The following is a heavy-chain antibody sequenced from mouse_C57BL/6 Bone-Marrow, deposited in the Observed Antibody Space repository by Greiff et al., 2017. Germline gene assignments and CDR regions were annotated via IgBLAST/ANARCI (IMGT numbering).Heavy chain of an antibody. V-gene: IGHV1-63*01. CDR3: ARSKGFDY. CDR1: GYTFTNYW. CDR2: IYPGGGYT. Sequence: LVESGAELVRPGTSVKMSCKASGYTFTNYWIGWAKQRPGHGLEWIGDIYPGGGYTNYNEKFKGKATLTADKSSSTAYMQFSSLTSEDSAIYYLARSKGFDYWGQGTTLTVSS. J-gene: IGHJ2*01.